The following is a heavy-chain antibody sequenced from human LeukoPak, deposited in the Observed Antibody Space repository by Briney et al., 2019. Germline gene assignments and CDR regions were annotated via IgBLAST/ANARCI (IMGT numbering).Heavy chain of an antibody. CDR2: IYHSGSI. Sequence: SETLSLTCTVSGYSISSGYYWGWIRQPPGKGLESIGTIYHSGSISYNPSLKSRVTISVDTSKNQFSLNLTSLTVADTAVYYCARAIRTGLGIGSFDGWGQGTLVTVSS. CDR3: ARAIRTGLGIGSFDG. D-gene: IGHD7-27*01. V-gene: IGHV4-38-2*02. CDR1: GYSISSGYY. J-gene: IGHJ4*02.